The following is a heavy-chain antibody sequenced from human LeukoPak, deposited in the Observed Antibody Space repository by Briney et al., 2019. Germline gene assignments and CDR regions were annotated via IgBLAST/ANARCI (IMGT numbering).Heavy chain of an antibody. CDR1: GFTFGDYA. Sequence: GGSLRLSCTASGFTFGDYAMSWVRQAPGKGLEWVGFIRSKAYGGTTEYAASVKGRFTISRDDSKSIAYLQMNSLKTEDTAVYYCATDPGEWEPIWGQGTMVTVSS. CDR3: ATDPGEWEPI. D-gene: IGHD1-26*01. CDR2: IRSKAYGGTT. V-gene: IGHV3-49*04. J-gene: IGHJ3*02.